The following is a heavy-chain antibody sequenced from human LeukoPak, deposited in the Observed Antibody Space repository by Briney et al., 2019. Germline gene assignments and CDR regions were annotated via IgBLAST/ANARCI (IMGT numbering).Heavy chain of an antibody. D-gene: IGHD3-22*01. V-gene: IGHV4-4*09. CDR1: GGSISSYY. CDR2: IYTSGSP. J-gene: IGHJ6*03. Sequence: SETLSLTCTVSGGSISSYYWSWIRQPPGKGLEWIGYIYTSGSPNYNPSLKSRVTISVDTSENQFSLKLTSVTAADTAVYYCARHGNYYDNIGYYTASYYYYMDVWGKGTTVTVSS. CDR3: ARHGNYYDNIGYYTASYYYYMDV.